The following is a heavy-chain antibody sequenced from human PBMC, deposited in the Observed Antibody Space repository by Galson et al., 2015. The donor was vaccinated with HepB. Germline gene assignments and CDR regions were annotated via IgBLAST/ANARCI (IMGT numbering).Heavy chain of an antibody. V-gene: IGHV3-33*06. CDR1: GLIFNTYG. Sequence: SLRLSCAASGLIFNTYGMHWVRQAPGKGLEWVASIWYDGSNEKYADSVKGRFTISRDNSKNMLFLEVSSLRVEDTAVYYCAKQYSDGIPVDCDFRGQGTLVTVSS. CDR2: IWYDGSNE. J-gene: IGHJ4*02. D-gene: IGHD2-2*02. CDR3: AKQYSDGIPVDCDF.